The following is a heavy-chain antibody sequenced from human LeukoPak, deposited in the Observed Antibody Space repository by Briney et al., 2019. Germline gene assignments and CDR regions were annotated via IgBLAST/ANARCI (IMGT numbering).Heavy chain of an antibody. CDR3: ARDQFPAGRGFSQGHFDS. J-gene: IGHJ4*02. Sequence: ASVKVSCKASGGTFNTNTINWVRHAPGQGLEWMGGIIPIFDSTDYSQKFQGRVTLTADKSTNTAYMELSSLRSEDTAIYYCARDQFPAGRGFSQGHFDSWGQGTLVTVSS. V-gene: IGHV1-69*06. CDR1: GGTFNTNT. CDR2: IIPIFDST.